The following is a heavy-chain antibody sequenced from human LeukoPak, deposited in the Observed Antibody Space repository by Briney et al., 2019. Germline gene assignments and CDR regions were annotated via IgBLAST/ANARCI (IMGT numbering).Heavy chain of an antibody. D-gene: IGHD2-21*02. CDR1: GFTFSSYA. CDR3: VKGIVVVTARAFDY. CDR2: ISYDGSNK. V-gene: IGHV3-30*14. J-gene: IGHJ4*02. Sequence: GGSLRLSCAASGFTFSSYAMSWVRQAPGKGLEWVAVISYDGSNKYFADSVKGRFTISRDNSKNTLYLQMSSLRPEDTAVYYCVKGIVVVTARAFDYWGQGTLVTVSS.